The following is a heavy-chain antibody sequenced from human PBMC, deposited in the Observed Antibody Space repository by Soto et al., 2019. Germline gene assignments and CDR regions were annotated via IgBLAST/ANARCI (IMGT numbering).Heavy chain of an antibody. Sequence: PSETLSLTCTVSGDSISSSSYYWGWIRQPPGKGLEWIGSIYYSGRTYYNPSLKSRVTVSQDTSKSQFSLKLSSVTAPDTAVYYCARLPYGSGSAFDYWGQGILVTVSS. J-gene: IGHJ4*02. CDR3: ARLPYGSGSAFDY. V-gene: IGHV4-39*01. CDR1: GDSISSSSYY. CDR2: IYYSGRT. D-gene: IGHD3-10*01.